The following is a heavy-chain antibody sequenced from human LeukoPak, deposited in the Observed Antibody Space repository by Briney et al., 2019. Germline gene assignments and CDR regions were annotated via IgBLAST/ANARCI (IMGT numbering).Heavy chain of an antibody. Sequence: GGSLRLSCAASGFTFSSYGMHWVRQAPGKGLEWVAVISYDGSNKYYADSVKGRFTISRDNSKNTLYLQMNSLRAEDTAVYYCAKDQYSSGWLDIWGQGTMVTVSS. CDR1: GFTFSSYG. V-gene: IGHV3-30*18. D-gene: IGHD6-19*01. CDR2: ISYDGSNK. CDR3: AKDQYSSGWLDI. J-gene: IGHJ3*02.